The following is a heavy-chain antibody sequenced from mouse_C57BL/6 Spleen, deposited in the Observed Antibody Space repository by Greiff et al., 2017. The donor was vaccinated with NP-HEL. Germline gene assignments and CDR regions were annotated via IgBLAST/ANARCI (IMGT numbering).Heavy chain of an antibody. CDR1: GYAFSSSW. CDR2: IYPGDGDT. Sequence: QVQLQQSGPELVKPGASVKISCKASGYAFSSSWMNWVKQRPGKGLEWIGRIYPGDGDTNYNGKFKGKATLTADKSSSTAYMQLSSLTSEDSAVYFCAVREFAYWGQGTLVTVSA. CDR3: AVREFAY. J-gene: IGHJ3*01. V-gene: IGHV1-82*01.